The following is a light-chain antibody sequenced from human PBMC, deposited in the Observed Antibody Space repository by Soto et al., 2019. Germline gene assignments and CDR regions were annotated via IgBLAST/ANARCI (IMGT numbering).Light chain of an antibody. CDR2: GAT. V-gene: IGKV3D-15*01. J-gene: IGKJ4*01. CDR1: QSVSSN. CDR3: QQYNNWPLT. Sequence: ETVMTQSPATLSVSPGEGATLSCRASQSVSSNLAWYHQKPGQAPRLLICGATIRATGVPARFSGSGSGTEFTLTISSLQSEDFADYYCQQYNNWPLTFGGGTKVEIK.